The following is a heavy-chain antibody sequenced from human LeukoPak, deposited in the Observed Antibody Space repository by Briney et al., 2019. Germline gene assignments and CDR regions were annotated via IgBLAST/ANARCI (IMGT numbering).Heavy chain of an antibody. V-gene: IGHV3-23*01. CDR1: GFTFSSYA. CDR2: ISSSGHST. D-gene: IGHD3-22*01. Sequence: GGSLRLSCAASGFTFSSYAMSWVRQAPGKGLEWVSVISSSGHSTHYADSVKGRFTISRDNSKNTVYLQMNSLRAEDTAVYYCANEVSFYDSGGYYFDYWGQGTLVTVSS. J-gene: IGHJ4*02. CDR3: ANEVSFYDSGGYYFDY.